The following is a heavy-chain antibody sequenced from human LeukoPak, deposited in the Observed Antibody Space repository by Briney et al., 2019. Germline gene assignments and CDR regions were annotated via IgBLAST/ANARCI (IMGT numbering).Heavy chain of an antibody. Sequence: PGRSLRLSCAASGFTFSTYAMHWVRQAPGKGLEWVALFSYDGSTKYYADSVKGRFTISRDNSKKSLYLQMNSLRAEDTAVYYCARAKEGFSGFDYLFDYWGQGTLVTVSP. J-gene: IGHJ4*02. CDR2: FSYDGSTK. V-gene: IGHV3-30-3*01. D-gene: IGHD5-12*01. CDR1: GFTFSTYA. CDR3: ARAKEGFSGFDYLFDY.